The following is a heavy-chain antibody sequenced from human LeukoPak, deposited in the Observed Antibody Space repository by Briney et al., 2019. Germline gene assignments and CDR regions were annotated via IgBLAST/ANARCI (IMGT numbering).Heavy chain of an antibody. Sequence: GGSLRLSCAASGFTFSSYGMHWVRQAPGEGLEWVAVISYAGGTEYYADSVKGRFTISRDNSKNTLYLQINSLRAEDTAVYYCTKEPIPVAGGYYFDYWGQGTLVTVSS. D-gene: IGHD6-19*01. V-gene: IGHV3-30*18. CDR1: GFTFSSYG. CDR2: ISYAGGTE. CDR3: TKEPIPVAGGYYFDY. J-gene: IGHJ4*02.